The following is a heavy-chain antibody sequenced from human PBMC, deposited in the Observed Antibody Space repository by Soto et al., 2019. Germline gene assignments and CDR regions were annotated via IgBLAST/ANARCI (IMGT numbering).Heavy chain of an antibody. D-gene: IGHD3-3*01. CDR3: ARKGVAFDY. V-gene: IGHV3-48*02. J-gene: IGHJ4*02. CDR1: GFTFSSYS. CDR2: ISTTSSSI. Sequence: PGGSLRLSCAASGFTFSSYSMNWVRQAPGKGLEWISYISTTSSSIYYADSVKGRFTISRDNAKNSLFLQMDSLRDEDTAVYYCARKGVAFDYWGQGALVTVS.